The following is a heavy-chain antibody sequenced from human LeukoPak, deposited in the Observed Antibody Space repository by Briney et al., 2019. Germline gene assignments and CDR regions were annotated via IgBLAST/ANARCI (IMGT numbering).Heavy chain of an antibody. CDR3: VRVKQQLPRLYFDY. J-gene: IGHJ4*02. CDR2: IYTSGNT. V-gene: IGHV4-4*07. Sequence: SETLSLTCTVSGDSISSYHWSWIRQSAGKGLEWIGLIYTSGNTNYNPSLKSRVTMSVDTSKNQFSLKLSSVTAADTAVYYCVRVKQQLPRLYFDYWGQGTLVTVSS. D-gene: IGHD6-13*01. CDR1: GDSISSYH.